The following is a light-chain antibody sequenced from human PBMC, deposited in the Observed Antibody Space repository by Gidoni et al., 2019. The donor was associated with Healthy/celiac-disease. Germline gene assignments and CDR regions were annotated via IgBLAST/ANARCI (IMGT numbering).Light chain of an antibody. CDR3: QQYNNWPPYT. CDR2: GAS. CDR1: QSVSSN. J-gene: IGKJ2*01. V-gene: IGKV3-15*01. Sequence: EIVMSQSPATLSVSPGGRATLSCRSSQSVSSNLAWYQQKPGQAPMLIIYGASTRATGIPARFSGSGSGTEFTLTISSLQSEDFAVYYCQQYNNWPPYTVXQXTKLEIK.